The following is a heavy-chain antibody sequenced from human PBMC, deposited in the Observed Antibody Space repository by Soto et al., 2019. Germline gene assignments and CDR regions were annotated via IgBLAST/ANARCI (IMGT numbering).Heavy chain of an antibody. CDR2: IYYSGST. CDR3: ARNGVAATPFVSHSFDY. D-gene: IGHD2-15*01. J-gene: IGHJ4*02. CDR1: GGSISSYY. Sequence: PSETLSLTCTVSGGSISSYYWSWIRQPPGKGLEWIGYIYYSGSTNYNPSLKSRATISVDTSKNQFSLKLSSVTAADTAVYYCARNGVAATPFVSHSFDYWGQGTLVTVSS. V-gene: IGHV4-59*01.